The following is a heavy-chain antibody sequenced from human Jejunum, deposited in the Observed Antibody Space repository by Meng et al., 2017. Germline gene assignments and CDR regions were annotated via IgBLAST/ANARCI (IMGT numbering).Heavy chain of an antibody. J-gene: IGHJ4*02. CDR2: IYHRGNI. Sequence: QVQLQESGPGLVKPSGTLSLTCAGSGASISCSNWWSWVRQSPGKGLEWIGEIYHRGNINYNPSLKSRVTISVDKSKNQFSLKLNSVTAADTAVYYCARVDSSASFDYWGQGTLVTVSS. V-gene: IGHV4-4*02. CDR3: ARVDSSASFDY. D-gene: IGHD6-6*01. CDR1: GASISCSNW.